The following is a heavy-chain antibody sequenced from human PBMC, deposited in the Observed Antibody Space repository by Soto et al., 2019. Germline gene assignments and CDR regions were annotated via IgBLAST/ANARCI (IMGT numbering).Heavy chain of an antibody. J-gene: IGHJ4*02. V-gene: IGHV3-30*03. CDR1: GFTLSDYA. CDR2: ISSEGSVK. CDR3: ARSLTHIAVACVGDY. Sequence: QVPLVESGGGVVQPGRSLRLSCAASGFTLSDYAMHWVRQAPGKGLEWVAVISSEGSVKKYVYSVKGRFTISRDNSENTLYLKMNSLRTEDTAVYYCARSLTHIAVACVGDYWGQGTLVVVSS. D-gene: IGHD6-19*01.